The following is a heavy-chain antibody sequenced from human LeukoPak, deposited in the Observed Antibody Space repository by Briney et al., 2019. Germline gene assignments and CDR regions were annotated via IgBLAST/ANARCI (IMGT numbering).Heavy chain of an antibody. CDR1: GGSVSSYY. CDR2: IYYSGST. V-gene: IGHV4-59*02. J-gene: IGHJ4*02. Sequence: SETLSLTCTVSGGSVSSYYWSWIRQPAGKGLEWIGYIYYSGSTNYNPSLKSRVTISVDTSKNQFSLKLSSVTAADTAVYYCARGLRNYFDYWGQGTLVTVSS. CDR3: ARGLRNYFDY.